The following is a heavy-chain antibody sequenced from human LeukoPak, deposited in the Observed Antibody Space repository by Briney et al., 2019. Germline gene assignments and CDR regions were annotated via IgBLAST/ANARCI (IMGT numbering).Heavy chain of an antibody. J-gene: IGHJ6*02. Sequence: GESLKISCKGSGYSFTNYWVGWVRQMPGKGLEWMGIIYPGDSDTRYSPSFQGQVTISADKSISTAYLQWSSLKASDTAMYYCARQDRHCSGGSCYNYYYFGMDVWGQGTTVTVSS. V-gene: IGHV5-51*01. CDR2: IYPGDSDT. D-gene: IGHD2-15*01. CDR3: ARQDRHCSGGSCYNYYYFGMDV. CDR1: GYSFTNYW.